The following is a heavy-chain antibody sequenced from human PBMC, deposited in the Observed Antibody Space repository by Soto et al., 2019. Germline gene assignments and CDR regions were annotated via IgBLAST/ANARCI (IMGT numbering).Heavy chain of an antibody. CDR2: IIPIFGTA. Sequence: QVQLVQSGAEVKKPGSSVKVSCKASGGTFSSYAISWVRQAPGQGLEWMGGIIPIFGTANYAQKFQSRVTITADESTSTAYMELSSLRSEETAVYYCAGCDGSGSYRGMDVWGQGTTVTVSS. J-gene: IGHJ6*02. D-gene: IGHD3-10*01. CDR1: GGTFSSYA. V-gene: IGHV1-69*01. CDR3: AGCDGSGSYRGMDV.